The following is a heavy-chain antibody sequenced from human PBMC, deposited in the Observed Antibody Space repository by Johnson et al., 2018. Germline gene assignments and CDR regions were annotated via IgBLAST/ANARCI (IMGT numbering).Heavy chain of an antibody. J-gene: IGHJ6*03. CDR3: ARDGVRYCSPFSCSLGFDYHYYMDV. D-gene: IGHD2-2*01. CDR1: GFIVSSNY. V-gene: IGHV3-66*02. Sequence: VQLVQSGGGLVQPGGSLRVSCAASGFIVSSNYMSWVRQAPGKGLEWVFFIYAGGGTYYADSVKGRFTISRDNSKNTVYLQMNGLRPEDTAVYYCARDGVRYCSPFSCSLGFDYHYYMDVWGKGTKVTVS. CDR2: IYAGGGT.